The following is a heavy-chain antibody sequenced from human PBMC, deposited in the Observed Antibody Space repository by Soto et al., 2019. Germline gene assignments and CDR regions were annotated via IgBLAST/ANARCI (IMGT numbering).Heavy chain of an antibody. D-gene: IGHD3-9*01. Sequence: SETLSLTCNVSGGSISSSSYYWGWIRQPPVKGLEWIGSIYYSGSTYYNSSLKSRVTISVDTSKNQFSLKLTSVTAADTAVYYCARRYYDILTGYPPVDVWGQGTTVTV. CDR1: GGSISSSSYY. V-gene: IGHV4-39*01. CDR3: ARRYYDILTGYPPVDV. J-gene: IGHJ6*02. CDR2: IYYSGST.